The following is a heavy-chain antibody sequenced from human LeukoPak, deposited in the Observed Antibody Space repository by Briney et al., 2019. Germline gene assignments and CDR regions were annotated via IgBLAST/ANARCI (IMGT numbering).Heavy chain of an antibody. V-gene: IGHV1-69*06. CDR3: AREGEYYAESGNLVDASDV. CDR1: GGTFTHYV. J-gene: IGHJ3*01. Sequence: ASVKVSCKASGGTFTHYVISWVRQAPGQGLEWMGGIAPISGTPMYAQRFQGRVSITADTSTHTAYMEMSSLTSEDTAVYYCAREGEYYAESGNLVDASDVWGQGTMVTVSS. CDR2: IAPISGTP. D-gene: IGHD3-3*01.